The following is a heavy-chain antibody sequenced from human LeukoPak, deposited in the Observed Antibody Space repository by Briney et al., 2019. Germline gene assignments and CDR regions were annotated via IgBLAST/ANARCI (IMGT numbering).Heavy chain of an antibody. CDR2: IWYDGSNK. D-gene: IGHD2-2*01. V-gene: IGHV3-33*01. J-gene: IGHJ4*02. CDR1: GFTFSSYG. Sequence: GGSLRLSCAASGFTFSSYGMHWVRQAPGKGLEWVAVIWYDGSNKYYADSAKGRFTISRDNSKNTLYLQMNSLRAEDTAVYYCARDLPRRKYQLLPQRGFDYWGQGTLVTVSS. CDR3: ARDLPRRKYQLLPQRGFDY.